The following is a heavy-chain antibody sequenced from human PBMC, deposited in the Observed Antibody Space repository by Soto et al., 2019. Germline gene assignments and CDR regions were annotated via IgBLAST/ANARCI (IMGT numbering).Heavy chain of an antibody. Sequence: VQLVESGVGLVQPGGSLRLSCAASGFTFSSYSMNWVRQAPGKGLEWVSYISSTGSTIYYADSVKGRFTISRDNAKNSLYLQMNSLRDEDTAVYFCARAGIAAAGRYYYGMDVWGQGTTVTVSS. CDR3: ARAGIAAAGRYYYGMDV. V-gene: IGHV3-48*02. D-gene: IGHD6-13*01. J-gene: IGHJ6*02. CDR1: GFTFSSYS. CDR2: ISSTGSTI.